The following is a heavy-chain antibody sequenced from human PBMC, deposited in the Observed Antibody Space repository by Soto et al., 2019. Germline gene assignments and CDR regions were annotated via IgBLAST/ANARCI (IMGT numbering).Heavy chain of an antibody. V-gene: IGHV1-46*01. Sequence: ASVKVSCKASGYTFTSYYMHGVRQAPGEGLEWMGIINPSGGSTSYAQKFQGRVTMTRDTSTSTVYMELSSLRSEDTAVYYCAREMLTRYTRAGGVDPWGQGTLVTVSS. CDR1: GYTFTSYY. CDR3: AREMLTRYTRAGGVDP. D-gene: IGHD3-16*02. CDR2: INPSGGST. J-gene: IGHJ5*02.